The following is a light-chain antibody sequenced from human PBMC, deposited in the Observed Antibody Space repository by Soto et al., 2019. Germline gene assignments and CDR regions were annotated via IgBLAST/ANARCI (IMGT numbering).Light chain of an antibody. Sequence: EIVLTQSPGTLSLSPGERATLSCRASQSLSSSYLVWYQQKPGQAPRLLIYDTSKRATGIPARFSGSGSGTDFTLTISSLEPEDFAVYYCQQRTNWPRSFTFGPGTKVDIK. V-gene: IGKV3-11*01. CDR3: QQRTNWPRSFT. CDR1: QSLSSSY. J-gene: IGKJ3*01. CDR2: DTS.